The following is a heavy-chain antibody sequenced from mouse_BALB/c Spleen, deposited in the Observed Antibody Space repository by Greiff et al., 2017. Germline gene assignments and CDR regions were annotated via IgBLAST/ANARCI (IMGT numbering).Heavy chain of an antibody. CDR2: INPSTGYT. Sequence: QVQLQQSGAELVRSGASVKMSCKASGYTFTSYWMHWVKQRPGQGLEWIGYINPSTGYTEYNQKFKDKATLTADKSSSTAYMQLSSLTSEDSAVYYCARKVKGFPFAYWGQGTLVTVSA. V-gene: IGHV1S26*01. CDR3: ARKVKGFPFAY. CDR1: GYTFTSYW. J-gene: IGHJ3*01. D-gene: IGHD1-3*01.